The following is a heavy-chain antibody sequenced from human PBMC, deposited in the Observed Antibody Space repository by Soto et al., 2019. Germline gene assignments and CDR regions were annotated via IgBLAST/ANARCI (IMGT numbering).Heavy chain of an antibody. D-gene: IGHD3-22*01. V-gene: IGHV4-31*03. Sequence: SETLSLTCTVSGGSISSGDYYWSWIRQHPGKGLEWIGYIYYSGSTYYNPSLKSRVTISVDTSKNQFSLKLSSVTAADTAVYYCARDRRYYDSSGYSSFDYWGQGTLVTVSS. CDR3: ARDRRYYDSSGYSSFDY. CDR1: GGSISSGDYY. CDR2: IYYSGST. J-gene: IGHJ4*02.